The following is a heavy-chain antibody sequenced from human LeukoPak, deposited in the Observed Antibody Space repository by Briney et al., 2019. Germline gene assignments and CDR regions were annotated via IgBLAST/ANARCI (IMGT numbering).Heavy chain of an antibody. D-gene: IGHD6-13*01. CDR1: GDSISSRSYY. Sequence: SETLSLTCTVSGDSISSRSYYWGWIRQPPGKGLEWIGSIYYTGSTYYNPSLKSRVTISVDTSKNQFPLKLSSVTAADTAVYYCAREAGVGTYDFDYWGQGTRVTVSS. J-gene: IGHJ4*02. CDR2: IYYTGST. CDR3: AREAGVGTYDFDY. V-gene: IGHV4-39*01.